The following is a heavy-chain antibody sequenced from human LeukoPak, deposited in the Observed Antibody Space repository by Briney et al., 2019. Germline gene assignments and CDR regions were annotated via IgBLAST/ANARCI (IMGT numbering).Heavy chain of an antibody. V-gene: IGHV1-46*01. D-gene: IGHD1-26*01. CDR2: INPSGGST. CDR1: GYTFTSYY. Sequence: GASVKVSCKASGYTFTSYYMHWVRQAPGQGLEWMGIINPSGGSTSYAQKFRGRVTMTRDTSTSTVYMELSSLRSEDTAVYYCARDRIVGATSYYYYGTDVWGQGTTVTVSS. J-gene: IGHJ6*02. CDR3: ARDRIVGATSYYYYGTDV.